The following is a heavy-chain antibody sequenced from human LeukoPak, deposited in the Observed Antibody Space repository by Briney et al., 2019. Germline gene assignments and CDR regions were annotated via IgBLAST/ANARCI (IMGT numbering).Heavy chain of an antibody. CDR1: GGSISSGGYY. J-gene: IGHJ4*02. Sequence: SETLSLTCTVSGGSISSGGYYWSWIRQHPGKGLEWIGYIYYSGSTYYNPSLKSRVTVSVDTSKNQFSLKLSSVTAADTAVYYCARDPGGSWGFDYWGQGALVIVST. V-gene: IGHV4-31*03. D-gene: IGHD6-13*01. CDR2: IYYSGST. CDR3: ARDPGGSWGFDY.